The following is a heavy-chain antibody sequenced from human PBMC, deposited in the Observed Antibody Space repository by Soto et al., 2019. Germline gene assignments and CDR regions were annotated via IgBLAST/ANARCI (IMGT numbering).Heavy chain of an antibody. CDR1: GFTFSSYA. CDR3: ARRGSSSYVDY. CDR2: ISGSGGST. Sequence: EVQLLESGGGLVQPGGSLRLSCAASGFTFSSYAMRWVRQAPGKGLEWVSAISGSGGSTYNADSVKGRFTISRDKSKNTLYLQMNSLRAEDTAVYYCARRGSSSYVDYWGQGTLVTVSS. D-gene: IGHD6-13*01. J-gene: IGHJ4*02. V-gene: IGHV3-23*01.